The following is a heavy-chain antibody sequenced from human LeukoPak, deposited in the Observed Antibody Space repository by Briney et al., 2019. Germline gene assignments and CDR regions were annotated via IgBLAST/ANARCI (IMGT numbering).Heavy chain of an antibody. V-gene: IGHV4-34*01. CDR2: ISHRGST. J-gene: IGHJ4*02. CDR3: ARVGYCGGDCYLFDY. D-gene: IGHD2-21*02. CDR1: GFTFSSYW. Sequence: GSLRLSCAASGFTFSSYWMSWIRQPPGKGLEWIGEISHRGSTNYNPSLKSRVTISVDTSRNSFSLELSSVTAADTAVYYCARVGYCGGDCYLFDYWGQGTLTTISS.